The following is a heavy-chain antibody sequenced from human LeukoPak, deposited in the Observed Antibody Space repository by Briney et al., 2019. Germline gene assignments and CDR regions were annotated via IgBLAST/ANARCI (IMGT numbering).Heavy chain of an antibody. CDR1: GFTFSNYA. CDR3: ARGDYDILTYYYMDV. CDR2: ISGSGGST. V-gene: IGHV3-23*01. J-gene: IGHJ6*03. D-gene: IGHD3-9*01. Sequence: GGSLRLSCAASGFTFSNYAMSWVRQAPGKGLEWVSSISGSGGSTYYADSVKGRFTISRDNSKNTLYLQMNSLRAEDTAVYYCARGDYDILTYYYMDVWGKGTTVTVSS.